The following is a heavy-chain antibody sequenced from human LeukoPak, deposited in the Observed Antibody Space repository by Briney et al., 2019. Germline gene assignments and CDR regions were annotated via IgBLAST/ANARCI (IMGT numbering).Heavy chain of an antibody. CDR1: GYTFTSYY. V-gene: IGHV1-46*03. Sequence: ALVKVSCKASGYTFTSYYMHWVRQAPGQGLEWMGIINPSGGSTSYAQKFQGRVTMTRDTSTSTVYMELSSLRSEDTAVYYCASRYLDDFWSGYTDAFDIWGQGTMVTVSS. D-gene: IGHD3-3*01. CDR3: ASRYLDDFWSGYTDAFDI. J-gene: IGHJ3*02. CDR2: INPSGGST.